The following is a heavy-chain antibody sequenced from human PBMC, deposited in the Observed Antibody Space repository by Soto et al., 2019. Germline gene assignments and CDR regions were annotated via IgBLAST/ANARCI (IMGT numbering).Heavy chain of an antibody. CDR3: ARGAGIIVAGTSFEY. J-gene: IGHJ4*02. D-gene: IGHD6-19*01. CDR2: IAFDGSYK. CDR1: GFTFSSHS. Sequence: QVQLVESGGGVAQPGRSLRLSCAASGFTFSSHSMHWVRQAPGKGVEWVAVIAFDGSYKYYADSVKGRFTIPRDNSKNTLYLQMNSLRAEDTAVYYCARGAGIIVAGTSFEYWGQGTLVTVSS. V-gene: IGHV3-30*04.